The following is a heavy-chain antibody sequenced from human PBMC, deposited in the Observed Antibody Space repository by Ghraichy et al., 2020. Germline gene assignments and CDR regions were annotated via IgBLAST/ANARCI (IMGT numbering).Heavy chain of an antibody. CDR1: GFTFTSYA. CDR3: AKGSIRGTYYFDW. J-gene: IGHJ4*02. Sequence: GGSLRLSCAASGFTFTSYAMRWVRQAPGKGLEWVATSGTTGGTSYADSVKGRFTVSRDNSRNTLYLQMHSLRAEDTAVYYCAKGSIRGTYYFDWWGQGTLVTVSS. D-gene: IGHD1/OR15-1a*01. V-gene: IGHV3-23*01. CDR2: SGTTGGT.